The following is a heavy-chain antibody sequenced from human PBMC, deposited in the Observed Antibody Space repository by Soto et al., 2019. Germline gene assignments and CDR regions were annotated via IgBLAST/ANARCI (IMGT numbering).Heavy chain of an antibody. Sequence: SVKVSCKASGGTFSIYAIIWVRQAPGQGLEWMGGMIPIFGTANYAQNFQGRVTITADKSTSTAYMELSSLRSEDTAGYYCAREPRKREYSYDSSGYYRSPSSYAWLDHWGQGTLVTVSS. CDR2: MIPIFGTA. CDR3: AREPRKREYSYDSSGYYRSPSSYAWLDH. V-gene: IGHV1-69*06. D-gene: IGHD3-22*01. CDR1: GGTFSIYA. J-gene: IGHJ5*02.